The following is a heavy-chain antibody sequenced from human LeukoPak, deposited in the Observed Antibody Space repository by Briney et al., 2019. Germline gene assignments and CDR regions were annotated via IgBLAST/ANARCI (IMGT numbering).Heavy chain of an antibody. CDR1: GFTFSSYG. V-gene: IGHV3-30*02. CDR3: SRAGGGYSYGYYMDV. D-gene: IGHD5-18*01. J-gene: IGHJ6*03. Sequence: GGSLRLSCAASGFTFSSYGMHWVRQAPGKGLEWVALIRYDRSNKYYADSVKGRFTISRDNSKNTLYLQMNSLRAEDTAVYYCSRAGGGYSYGYYMDVWGKGTTVTISS. CDR2: IRYDRSNK.